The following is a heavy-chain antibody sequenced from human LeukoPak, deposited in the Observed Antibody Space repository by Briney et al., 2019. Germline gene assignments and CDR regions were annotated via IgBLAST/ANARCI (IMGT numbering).Heavy chain of an antibody. CDR3: ARVVANYYDSSGYKGTLDY. CDR2: INPNSGGT. J-gene: IGHJ4*02. V-gene: IGHV1-2*02. D-gene: IGHD3-22*01. Sequence: ASVKVSCKASGYTFTSYYMHWVRQAPGQGLEWMGWINPNSGGTNYAQKFQGRVTMTRDTSISTAYMELSRLRSDDTAVYYCARVVANYYDSSGYKGTLDYWGQGTLVTVSS. CDR1: GYTFTSYY.